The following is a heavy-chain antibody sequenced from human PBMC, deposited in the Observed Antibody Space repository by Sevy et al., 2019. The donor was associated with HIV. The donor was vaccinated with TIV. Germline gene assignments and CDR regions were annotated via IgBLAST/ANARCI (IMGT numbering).Heavy chain of an antibody. V-gene: IGHV3-11*01. D-gene: IGHD3-10*01. CDR3: ARDLASGSFFSLYFDY. Sequence: GGSLRLSCAASGLNVSDYFMSWIRQAPWKRPEWVSYISSSRTIIYYADSVKGRFTISRDNAKNSLYLQMNSLRAEDTAIYYCARDLASGSFFSLYFDYWGQGTLVTVSS. J-gene: IGHJ4*02. CDR2: ISSSRTII. CDR1: GLNVSDYF.